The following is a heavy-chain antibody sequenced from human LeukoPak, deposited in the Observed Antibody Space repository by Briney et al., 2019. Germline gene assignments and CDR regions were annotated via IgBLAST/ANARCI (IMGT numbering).Heavy chain of an antibody. Sequence: SETLSLTCAVYGGSFSGSYWSWIRQPPGEGLEWIGEINHSGGTNYNPSLKSRVTISVDTSKNQCSLKLSSVTAADTAVYYCARYVAVAGTIKWFDPWGQGTLVTVSS. CDR1: GGSFSGSY. CDR2: INHSGGT. J-gene: IGHJ5*02. CDR3: ARYVAVAGTIKWFDP. V-gene: IGHV4-34*01. D-gene: IGHD6-19*01.